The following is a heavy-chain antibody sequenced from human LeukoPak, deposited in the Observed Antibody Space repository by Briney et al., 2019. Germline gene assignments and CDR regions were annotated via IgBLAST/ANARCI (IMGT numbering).Heavy chain of an antibody. Sequence: AQTLSLTCTVSGGSITSGDYFWSWIRQPPAKGLEWIGYIYYSGSTYYNPYLKRRVTISVDTSNNQFSLKLSSVTAADTAVYYRARRRCGTTTSCSVDSWGQGTLVTVSS. CDR3: ARRRCGTTTSCSVDS. D-gene: IGHD2-2*01. J-gene: IGHJ4*02. V-gene: IGHV4-30-4*01. CDR2: IYYSGST. CDR1: GGSITSGDYF.